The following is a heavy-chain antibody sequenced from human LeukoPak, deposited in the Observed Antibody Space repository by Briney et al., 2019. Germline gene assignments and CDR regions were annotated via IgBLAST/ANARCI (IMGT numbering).Heavy chain of an antibody. Sequence: SETLSLTCTVSGGSISSGSYYWSWIRQPPGKGLEWIGEINHSGSTNYNPSLKSRVTISVDTSKNQFSLKLSSVTAADTAVYYCARARRYFGTYYYYYMDVWGKGTTVTVSS. V-gene: IGHV4-39*07. CDR3: ARARRYFGTYYYYYMDV. J-gene: IGHJ6*03. CDR1: GGSISSGSYY. D-gene: IGHD3-9*01. CDR2: INHSGST.